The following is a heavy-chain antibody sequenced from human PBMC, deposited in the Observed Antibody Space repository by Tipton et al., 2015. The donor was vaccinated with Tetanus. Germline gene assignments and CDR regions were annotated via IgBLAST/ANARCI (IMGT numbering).Heavy chain of an antibody. CDR1: GGSFSGYY. Sequence: LRLSCAVYGGSFSGYYWSWIRQPPGKGLEWIGEINHSGSTNYNPSLKTRVTTSVDTSKNQLSLKLRSVTAADTAVYYCARRRTLPLFDPWGQGTLVTVSS. CDR2: INHSGST. CDR3: ARRRTLPLFDP. D-gene: IGHD3-16*01. V-gene: IGHV4-34*01. J-gene: IGHJ5*02.